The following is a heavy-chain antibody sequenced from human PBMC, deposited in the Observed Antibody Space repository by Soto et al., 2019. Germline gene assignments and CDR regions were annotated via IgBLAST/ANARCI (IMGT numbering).Heavy chain of an antibody. D-gene: IGHD6-19*01. J-gene: IGHJ5*02. Sequence: SETLSLTCAVNGGSFSGYYWSWIRQPPGKGLEWIGEIDHSGSPNFNPSLKSRATMSIDTSKSQFSLNLKSVTAADTAVYFCARAYSSGWYWFDPWGQGTLVTVSS. CDR3: ARAYSSGWYWFDP. CDR1: GGSFSGYY. V-gene: IGHV4-34*01. CDR2: IDHSGSP.